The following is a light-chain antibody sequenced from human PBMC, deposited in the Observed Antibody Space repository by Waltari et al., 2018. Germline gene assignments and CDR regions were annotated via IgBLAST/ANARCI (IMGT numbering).Light chain of an antibody. Sequence: EIVMTQSPATLSVSPGERATLSCRASQIVSSNLAWYQQKPGQAPRLLIYGVSTRATGIPARFSGSGSGTEFTLTISSLQSEDFAVYYCQQYNNWPLTFGGGTKVEIK. CDR2: GVS. V-gene: IGKV3-15*01. CDR3: QQYNNWPLT. CDR1: QIVSSN. J-gene: IGKJ4*01.